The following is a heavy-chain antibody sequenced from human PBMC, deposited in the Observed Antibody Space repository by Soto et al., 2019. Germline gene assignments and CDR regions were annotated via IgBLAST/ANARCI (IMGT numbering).Heavy chain of an antibody. D-gene: IGHD6-19*01. CDR3: ARPLVVAVAGDFDY. J-gene: IGHJ4*02. V-gene: IGHV4-39*01. Sequence: QLQLQESGPGLVKPSETLSLTCTVSGGSISSSSYYWGWIRQPPGKGLEWIGSIYYSGSTYYNPSPKGRVTISVDTSKNQFPLKLSSVTAADTAVYYCARPLVVAVAGDFDYWGQGTLVTVSS. CDR1: GGSISSSSYY. CDR2: IYYSGST.